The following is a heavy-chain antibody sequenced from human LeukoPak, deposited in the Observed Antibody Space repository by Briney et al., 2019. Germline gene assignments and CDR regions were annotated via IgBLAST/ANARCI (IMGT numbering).Heavy chain of an antibody. Sequence: GASVKVSCKASGYSFTSLGMNWVRQAPGQGLEWLGWINTNTGNPTYGQGFTGRFVFSMDTSVSTAYLQISSLKAEDTAVYYCATPYRGSQFFYLDVLGKGTTVIVSS. V-gene: IGHV7-4-1*02. J-gene: IGHJ6*03. D-gene: IGHD1-26*01. CDR2: INTNTGNP. CDR1: GYSFTSLG. CDR3: ATPYRGSQFFYLDV.